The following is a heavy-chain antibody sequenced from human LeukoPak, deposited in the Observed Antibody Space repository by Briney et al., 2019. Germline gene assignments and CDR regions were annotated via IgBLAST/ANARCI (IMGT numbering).Heavy chain of an antibody. D-gene: IGHD3-22*01. CDR3: ATQKKTYYYDSSGYYGDY. V-gene: IGHV3-23*01. Sequence: PGGSLRLSCAASGFTFSSYAMSLVRQAPGKGLEWVSASSGSGGSTYYADSVKGRFTISRDNSKNTLYLQMNSLRAEDTAVYYCATQKKTYYYDSSGYYGDYWGQGTLVTVSS. J-gene: IGHJ4*02. CDR1: GFTFSSYA. CDR2: SSGSGGST.